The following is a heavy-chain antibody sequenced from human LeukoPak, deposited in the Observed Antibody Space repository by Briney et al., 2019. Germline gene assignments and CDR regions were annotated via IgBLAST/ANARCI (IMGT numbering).Heavy chain of an antibody. CDR2: ISSSISYT. D-gene: IGHD5-12*01. Sequence: GGSLRLSCAASGFTFSDYYMSWIRQAPGKGLEWLSYISSSISYTNYADSVKGRFTISRDNAKNSLYLQMNSLRAEDTAVYYCAREGQSGYRLYYFDYWGQGTLVTVSS. V-gene: IGHV3-11*06. J-gene: IGHJ4*02. CDR3: AREGQSGYRLYYFDY. CDR1: GFTFSDYY.